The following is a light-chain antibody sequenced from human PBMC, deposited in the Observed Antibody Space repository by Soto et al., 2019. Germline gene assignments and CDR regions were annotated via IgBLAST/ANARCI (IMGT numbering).Light chain of an antibody. CDR2: GAS. Sequence: NELTQSPCTLSLSPGERATLSCRASRSVTSNFVAWYQQKPGQAPRLLVYGASTRAIDIPERFSGSGSGTDFSLTINRLEPEDFAVYFCQQYGSSPRWTFGQGTKVDIK. V-gene: IGKV3-20*01. CDR3: QQYGSSPRWT. J-gene: IGKJ2*02. CDR1: RSVTSNF.